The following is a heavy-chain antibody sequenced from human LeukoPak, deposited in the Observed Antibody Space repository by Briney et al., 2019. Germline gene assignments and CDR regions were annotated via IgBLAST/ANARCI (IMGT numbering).Heavy chain of an antibody. CDR2: INHSGST. D-gene: IGHD3-16*02. Sequence: SETLSLTCAVYGGSYSGYYWSWMRQPPGKGLEWIGEINHSGSTNYNPSLKSRVTISVDTSKNQFSLKLSSVTAADTAVYYCASVIASSFDYWGQGTLVTVSS. CDR3: ASVIASSFDY. CDR1: GGSYSGYY. V-gene: IGHV4-34*01. J-gene: IGHJ4*02.